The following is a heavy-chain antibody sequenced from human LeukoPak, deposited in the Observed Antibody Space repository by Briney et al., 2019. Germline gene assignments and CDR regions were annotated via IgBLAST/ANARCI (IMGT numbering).Heavy chain of an antibody. CDR1: GFTFSSYS. CDR3: AREGSSSSWFD. CDR2: ISSSSSYI. J-gene: IGHJ4*02. V-gene: IGHV3-21*04. Sequence: GGSLRLSCAASGFTFSSYSMNWVRQAPGKGLEWVSSISSSSSYIYYADSVKGRFTISRDNAKNSLYLQMNSLRSEDTAVYYCAREGSSSSWFDWGQGTLVTVSS. D-gene: IGHD6-6*01.